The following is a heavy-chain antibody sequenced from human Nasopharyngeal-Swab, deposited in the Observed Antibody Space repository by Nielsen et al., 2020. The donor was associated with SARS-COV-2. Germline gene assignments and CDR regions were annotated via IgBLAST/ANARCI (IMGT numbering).Heavy chain of an antibody. D-gene: IGHD1-7*01. Sequence: PGKGLEWIGGIYYSGSTNYNPSLKSRVTISVDTSKNQFSLKLSSVTAADTAVYYCARGGPGLELFSRFDPWGQGTLVTVSS. V-gene: IGHV4-59*13. CDR2: IYYSGST. CDR3: ARGGPGLELFSRFDP. J-gene: IGHJ5*02.